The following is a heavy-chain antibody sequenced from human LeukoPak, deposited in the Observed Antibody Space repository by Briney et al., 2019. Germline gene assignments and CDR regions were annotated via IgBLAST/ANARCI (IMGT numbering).Heavy chain of an antibody. V-gene: IGHV1-46*01. J-gene: IGHJ4*02. Sequence: GASVKVSCKASGYTFTNYYIHWVRQAPGQGLEWMGIINPIGGTTDYAQKFQGRVTMTRDTSTSTVYMELSSPRSEDTAVYYCARQQGLQNLNFDYWGQGTLVTVSS. D-gene: IGHD4-11*01. CDR2: INPIGGTT. CDR3: ARQQGLQNLNFDY. CDR1: GYTFTNYY.